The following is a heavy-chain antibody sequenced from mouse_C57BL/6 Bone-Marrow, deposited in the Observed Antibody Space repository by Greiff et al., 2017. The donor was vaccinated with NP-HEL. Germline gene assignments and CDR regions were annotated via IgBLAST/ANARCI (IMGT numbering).Heavy chain of an antibody. J-gene: IGHJ4*01. V-gene: IGHV1-64*01. CDR1: GYTFTSYW. CDR2: IHPNSGST. Sequence: QVQLQQPGAELVKPGASVKLSCKASGYTFTSYWMHWVKQRPGQGLEWIGMIHPNSGSTNYNEKFKSKATLTVDKSSSTAYMQLSSLTSEDLAVYYCARGLLWLRRRDYYAMDYWGQGTSVTVSS. D-gene: IGHD2-2*01. CDR3: ARGLLWLRRRDYYAMDY.